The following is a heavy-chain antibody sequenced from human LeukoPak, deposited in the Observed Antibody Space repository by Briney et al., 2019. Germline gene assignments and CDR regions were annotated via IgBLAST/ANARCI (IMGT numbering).Heavy chain of an antibody. CDR1: GGSISSGSYY. V-gene: IGHV4-61*02. J-gene: IGHJ4*02. CDR3: ARDPDVYFGY. Sequence: PSETLSLTCTVSGGSISSGSYYWSWIRQPAGKGLEWIGRIYTSGSTNYNPSLKSRVTISVDTSMNQFSLKLSSVTAADTAVYYCARDPDVYFGYWGQGTLGTVSS. CDR2: IYTSGST.